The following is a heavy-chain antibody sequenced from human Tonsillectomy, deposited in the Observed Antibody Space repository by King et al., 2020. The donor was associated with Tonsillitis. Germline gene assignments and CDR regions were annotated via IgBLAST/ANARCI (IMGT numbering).Heavy chain of an antibody. D-gene: IGHD5-18*01. CDR3: AKVVSTAVVYYFDY. CDR2: ISGSGGST. J-gene: IGHJ4*02. Sequence: VQLVESGGGLVQPGGSLRLSCAASGFTFSSSALAWVHQAPGKGLEWVSGISGSGGSTYYADSVKGRFTISRDNSNNTLYLQMNILGAEDTALYYCAKVVSTAVVYYFDYWGQGALVTVSS. V-gene: IGHV3-23*04. CDR1: GFTFSSSA.